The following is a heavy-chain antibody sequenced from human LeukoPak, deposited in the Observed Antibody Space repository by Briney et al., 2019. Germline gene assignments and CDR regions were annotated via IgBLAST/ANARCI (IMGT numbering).Heavy chain of an antibody. CDR1: GYTLTELS. D-gene: IGHD3-10*01. Sequence: GASAKVSCKVSGYTLTELSMHWVRQAPGKGLEWMGGFDPEDGETIYAQKFQGRVTMTTDTSTSTAYMELRSLRSDDTAVYYCARIRYYYGSGSLNWFDPWGQGTLVTVSS. CDR2: FDPEDGET. CDR3: ARIRYYYGSGSLNWFDP. V-gene: IGHV1-24*01. J-gene: IGHJ5*02.